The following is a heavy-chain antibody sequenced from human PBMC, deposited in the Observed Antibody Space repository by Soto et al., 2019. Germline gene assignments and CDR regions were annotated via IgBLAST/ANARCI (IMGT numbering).Heavy chain of an antibody. D-gene: IGHD2-2*01. CDR2: INHSGST. CDR3: ARSSLVPALFYYYYYMDV. V-gene: IGHV4-34*01. CDR1: GGSFSGYY. Sequence: PSETLSLTYAVYGGSFSGYYWSWIRQPPGKGLEWIGEINHSGSTNYNPSLKSRVTISVDTSKNQFSLKLSSVTAADTAVYYCARSSLVPALFYYYYYMDVWGKGTTVTVSS. J-gene: IGHJ6*03.